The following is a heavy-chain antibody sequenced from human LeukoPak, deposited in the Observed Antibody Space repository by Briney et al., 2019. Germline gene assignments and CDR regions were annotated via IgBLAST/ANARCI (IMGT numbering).Heavy chain of an antibody. V-gene: IGHV1-69*13. CDR3: ARAQREYYYDSSGPYFDI. Sequence: SVKVSCKASGGTFSSYAISWVRQAPGQGLEWMGGIIPIFGTANYAQKFQGRVTITADESTSTAYMEVRSLRSEDTAVYYCARAQREYYYDSSGPYFDIWGQGALVIVSS. CDR2: IIPIFGTA. D-gene: IGHD3-22*01. J-gene: IGHJ4*02. CDR1: GGTFSSYA.